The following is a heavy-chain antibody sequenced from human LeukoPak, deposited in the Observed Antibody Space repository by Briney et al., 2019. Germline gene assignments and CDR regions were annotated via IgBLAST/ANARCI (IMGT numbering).Heavy chain of an antibody. V-gene: IGHV3-33*01. Sequence: GGSLRLSCAASGFTFSSYGMHWVRQAPGKGLEWVAVIWYDGSNKYYADSVKGRFTISRDNSKNTLYLQMNSLRAEDTAVYYCATHLYYYYGMDVWGQGTTVTVSS. J-gene: IGHJ6*02. CDR3: ATHLYYYYGMDV. CDR1: GFTFSSYG. CDR2: IWYDGSNK.